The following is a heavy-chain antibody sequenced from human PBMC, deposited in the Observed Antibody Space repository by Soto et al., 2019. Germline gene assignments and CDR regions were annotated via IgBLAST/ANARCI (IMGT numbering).Heavy chain of an antibody. CDR1: GFTFSSYW. CDR2: IKQDGSEK. J-gene: IGHJ4*02. Sequence: PGGSLRLSCAASGFTFSSYWMSWVRQAPGKGLEWVANIKQDGSEKYYVDSVEGRFTISRDNAKNSLYLQMNSLRAEDTAVYYCAARAYYYGSGSYYNGGAVDYWGQGTLVTVSS. D-gene: IGHD3-10*01. V-gene: IGHV3-7*03. CDR3: AARAYYYGSGSYYNGGAVDY.